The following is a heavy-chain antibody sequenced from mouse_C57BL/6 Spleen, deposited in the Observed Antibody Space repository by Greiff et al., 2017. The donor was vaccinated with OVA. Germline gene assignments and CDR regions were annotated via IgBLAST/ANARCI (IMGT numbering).Heavy chain of an antibody. V-gene: IGHV3-6*01. Sequence: EVQLQESGPGLVKPSQSLSLTCSVTGYSITSGYYWNWIRQFPGNKLEWMGYISYDGSNNYNPSLKNRISITRDTSKNQFFLKLNSVTTEDTATYYCARHDYDGYYAMDYWGQGTSVTVSS. J-gene: IGHJ4*01. CDR1: GYSITSGYY. D-gene: IGHD2-4*01. CDR3: ARHDYDGYYAMDY. CDR2: ISYDGSN.